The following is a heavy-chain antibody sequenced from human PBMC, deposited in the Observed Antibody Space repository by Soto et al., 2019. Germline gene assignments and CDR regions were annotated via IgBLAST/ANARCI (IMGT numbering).Heavy chain of an antibody. D-gene: IGHD4-4*01. CDR2: INHSGST. CDR3: ARGVRDSYSNDY. J-gene: IGHJ4*02. CDR1: GGSFSGYY. V-gene: IGHV4-34*01. Sequence: SETLSLTCAVYGGSFSGYYWSLIRQPPGKGLEWIGEINHSGSTNYNPSLKSRVNISVDTSKNQFSLKLSSVTAEDTAVYFCARGVRDSYSNDYWGQGT.